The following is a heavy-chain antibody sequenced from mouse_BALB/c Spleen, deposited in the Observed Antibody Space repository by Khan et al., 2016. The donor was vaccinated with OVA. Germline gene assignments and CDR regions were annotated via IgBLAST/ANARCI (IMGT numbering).Heavy chain of an antibody. V-gene: IGHV2-6-2*01. CDR1: GFSLTSFA. Sequence: QVQLQQSGPDLVAPSQSLSITCSVSGFSLTSFAIHWVRQPPGKGLEWLVVIWSDGRTTYNSSLKSRLSISKDNSKSQVFLKINSLQTDDTAMYYCARQQFPLSMDSWGQGTSVTVSS. J-gene: IGHJ4*01. CDR2: IWSDGRT. CDR3: ARQQFPLSMDS.